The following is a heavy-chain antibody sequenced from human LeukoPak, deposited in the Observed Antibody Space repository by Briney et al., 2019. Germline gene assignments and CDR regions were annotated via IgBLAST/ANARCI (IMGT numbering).Heavy chain of an antibody. V-gene: IGHV3-11*01. Sequence: GGSLRLSCADSGFSFSDFYMSWIRQAPGMGLEWISYIGTRSNPIYYADSVKGRFTISSDDAKNSLYLQMNSLRDEDTAVYFCAQEARGSGREFDYWGQGILVTVSS. CDR3: AQEARGSGREFDY. D-gene: IGHD1-26*01. J-gene: IGHJ4*02. CDR2: IGTRSNPI. CDR1: GFSFSDFY.